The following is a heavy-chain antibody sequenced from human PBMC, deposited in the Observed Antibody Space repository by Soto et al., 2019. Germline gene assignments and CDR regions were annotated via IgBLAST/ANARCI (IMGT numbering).Heavy chain of an antibody. CDR1: GGSVSSGGYY. V-gene: IGHV4-31*03. J-gene: IGHJ6*02. Sequence: SETLSLTCTVSGGSVSSGGYYWSWIRQHPGKGLEWIGYIYSSGSTYYNPSLKSRVTISVDTSKNQFSLKLNSVTAADTAVYYCARVDYYYYHMDVWGQGTTVTVS. CDR3: ARVDYYYYHMDV. CDR2: IYSSGST.